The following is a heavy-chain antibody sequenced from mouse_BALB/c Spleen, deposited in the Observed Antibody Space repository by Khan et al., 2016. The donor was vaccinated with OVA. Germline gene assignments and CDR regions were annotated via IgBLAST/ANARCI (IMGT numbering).Heavy chain of an antibody. Sequence: EVELVESGGGLVEPGGSLKLSCAASGFTFSSFVMSWVRQTPEKRLEWVATISSASTYTFYPDSVKLLFTISRDNAKNTLYLQMNSLRSDDTAIYYCANGNYGWFAYWGQGTLVTVS. V-gene: IGHV5-9-1*01. J-gene: IGHJ3*01. D-gene: IGHD2-1*01. CDR1: GFTFSSFV. CDR2: ISSASTYT. CDR3: ANGNYGWFAY.